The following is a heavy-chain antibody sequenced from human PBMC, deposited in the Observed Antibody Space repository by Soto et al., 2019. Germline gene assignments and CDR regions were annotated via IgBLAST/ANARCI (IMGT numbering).Heavy chain of an antibody. CDR3: SCCVSYRQYSRRYYWGY. CDR1: GYSFTSYW. CDR2: IYPGDSDT. V-gene: IGHV5-51*01. D-gene: IGHD6-13*01. J-gene: IGHJ4*02. Sequence: GESLKFSCKGSGYSFTSYWIGWVRQMPGKGLEWMGIIYPGDSDTRYSPSFQGQVTISADKSISTAYLQWSSLKASDTAMYYCSCCVSYRQYSRRYYWGYWGQGTLVTVSS.